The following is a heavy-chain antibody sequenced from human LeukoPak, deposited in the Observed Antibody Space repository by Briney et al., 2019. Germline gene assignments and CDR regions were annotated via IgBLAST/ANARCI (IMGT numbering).Heavy chain of an antibody. CDR3: ARGYCSSTSCLTGDYYYYYYMDV. J-gene: IGHJ6*03. V-gene: IGHV1-69*13. D-gene: IGHD2-2*01. CDR2: IIPIFGTA. Sequence: SVKVSCKSSGGTFSSYAISWVRQAPGQGLEWMGVIIPIFGTANYAQKFQGRVTITADESTSTAYMELSSLRSEDTAVYYCARGYCSSTSCLTGDYYYYYYMDVWGKGTTVTVSS. CDR1: GGTFSSYA.